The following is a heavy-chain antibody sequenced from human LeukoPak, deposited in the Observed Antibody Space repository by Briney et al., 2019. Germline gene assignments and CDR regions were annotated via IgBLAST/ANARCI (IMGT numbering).Heavy chain of an antibody. V-gene: IGHV5-51*01. J-gene: IGHJ3*01. CDR1: GYSFTNYW. CDR2: IYPGDSDT. CDR3: LTTVTKSHAYDV. Sequence: GESLKIFCKGSGYSFTNYWIGWVRQMPGKGLEWMGIIYPGDSDTRYSPSFQGQVSMSADKSISTAYLQWSTLKASDTAMYYCLTTVTKSHAYDVWGQGTMVTVSS. D-gene: IGHD4-17*01.